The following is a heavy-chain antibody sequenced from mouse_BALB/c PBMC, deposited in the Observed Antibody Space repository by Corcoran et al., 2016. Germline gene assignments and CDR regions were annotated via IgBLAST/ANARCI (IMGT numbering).Heavy chain of an antibody. CDR3: ANWDWYFDV. Sequence: EVQLQQSGAELVKPGASVKLSCTASGFNIKDTYMHWVKQRPEQGLEWIGRIDPANGNTKYDPKFQGKATITADTSSNTAYLQLSSLTSEDTAVYYCANWDWYFDVWDAGTTVTVSS. V-gene: IGHV14-3*02. CDR1: GFNIKDTY. D-gene: IGHD4-1*01. J-gene: IGHJ1*01. CDR2: IDPANGNT.